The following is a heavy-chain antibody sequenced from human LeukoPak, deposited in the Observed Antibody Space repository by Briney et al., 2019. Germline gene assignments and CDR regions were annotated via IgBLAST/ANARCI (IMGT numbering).Heavy chain of an antibody. Sequence: AGGSLRLSCAASGFTFSSYEMNWVRQAPGKGLEWVANIKQDGSEKYYVDSVKGRFTISRDNAKNSLYLQMNSLRAEDTAVYYCARVGATRAPYYFDYWGQGTLVTVSS. D-gene: IGHD1-26*01. V-gene: IGHV3-7*01. J-gene: IGHJ4*02. CDR1: GFTFSSYE. CDR2: IKQDGSEK. CDR3: ARVGATRAPYYFDY.